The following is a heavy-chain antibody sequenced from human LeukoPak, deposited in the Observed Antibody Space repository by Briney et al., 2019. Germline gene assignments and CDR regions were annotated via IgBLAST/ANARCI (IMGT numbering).Heavy chain of an antibody. CDR2: IYYSGST. Sequence: PSETLSLTCTVSGGSISSGGYYWSWIRQHPGKGLEWIGYIYYSGSTYYNPSLKSRVTISVDTSKNQFSLKLSSVTAADTAVYYCARGGGKVATITRSVWFDPWGQGTLVTVSS. D-gene: IGHD5-12*01. CDR1: GGSISSGGYY. J-gene: IGHJ5*02. CDR3: ARGGGKVATITRSVWFDP. V-gene: IGHV4-31*03.